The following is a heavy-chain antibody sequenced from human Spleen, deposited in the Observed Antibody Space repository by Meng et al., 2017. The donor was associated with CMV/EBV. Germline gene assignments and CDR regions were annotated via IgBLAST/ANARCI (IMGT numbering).Heavy chain of an antibody. Sequence: ASVKVSCKASGYSFIAYGITWVRQAPGQGLEWMGWINSNSGDTNFAQMFQARVTMTRDTSTNTAYMELSRLTSDDTAVYYCAIQRDLWSDNFELYDFYGLDVWGQGTMVTVSS. CDR1: GYSFIAYG. D-gene: IGHD3-3*01. CDR2: INSNSGDT. V-gene: IGHV1-2*02. J-gene: IGHJ6*02. CDR3: AIQRDLWSDNFELYDFYGLDV.